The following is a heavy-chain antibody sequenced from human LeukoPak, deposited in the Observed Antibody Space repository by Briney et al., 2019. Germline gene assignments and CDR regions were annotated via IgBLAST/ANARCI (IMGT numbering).Heavy chain of an antibody. CDR2: INPSGGST. Sequence: ASVKVSCKASGYTFTGYYMHWVRQAPGQGLEWMGIINPSGGSTSYARKFQGRVTMTRDTSTSTVYMELSSLRSEDTAVYYCARGVPCSSTSCYDYFDYWGQGTLVTVSS. D-gene: IGHD2-2*01. CDR1: GYTFTGYY. J-gene: IGHJ4*02. CDR3: ARGVPCSSTSCYDYFDY. V-gene: IGHV1-46*01.